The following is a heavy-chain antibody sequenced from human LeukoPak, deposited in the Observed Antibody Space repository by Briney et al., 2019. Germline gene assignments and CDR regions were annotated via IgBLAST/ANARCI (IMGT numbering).Heavy chain of an antibody. CDR1: GYTFTSYY. J-gene: IGHJ4*02. CDR2: INPSGGST. Sequence: ASVKVSCKASGYTFTSYYMHWVRQAPGQGREWMGIINPSGGSTSYAQKCQGRVTMTSNTYKGTVYMELSSLRSEDTAVYYCATPGGIVGATVPFDYWGQGTLVTVSS. V-gene: IGHV1-46*01. D-gene: IGHD1-26*01. CDR3: ATPGGIVGATVPFDY.